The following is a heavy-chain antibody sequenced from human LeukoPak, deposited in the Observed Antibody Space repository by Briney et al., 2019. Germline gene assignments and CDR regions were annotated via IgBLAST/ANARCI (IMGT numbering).Heavy chain of an antibody. Sequence: SQTLSLTCTVSGGSISSGSYYWSWIRQPAGKGLEWIGRIYTSGSTNYNPSLKSRVTISVDTSKNQFSLKLSSVTAADTAVYYCARLMAHPYGMDVWGQGTTVTVSS. D-gene: IGHD5-24*01. J-gene: IGHJ6*02. CDR2: IYTSGST. CDR1: GGSISSGSYY. V-gene: IGHV4-61*02. CDR3: ARLMAHPYGMDV.